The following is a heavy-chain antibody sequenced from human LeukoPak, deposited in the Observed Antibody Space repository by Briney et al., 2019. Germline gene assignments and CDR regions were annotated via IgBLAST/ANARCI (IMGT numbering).Heavy chain of an antibody. J-gene: IGHJ5*02. D-gene: IGHD2-2*01. CDR1: GYTFTGYY. V-gene: IGHV1-2*02. CDR3: ARDHQLPLLGWFDP. Sequence: ASVKVSCKASGYTFTGYYMHWVRQAPGQGLEWMGWINPNSGGTNYAQNFQGRVTMTRDTSISTAYMELSRLRSDDTAVYYCARDHQLPLLGWFDPWGQGTLVTVSP. CDR2: INPNSGGT.